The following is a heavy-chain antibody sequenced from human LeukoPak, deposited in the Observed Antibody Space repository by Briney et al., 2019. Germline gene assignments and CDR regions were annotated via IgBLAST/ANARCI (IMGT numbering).Heavy chain of an antibody. CDR3: ARGLNYYSSGWTGFDY. CDR2: IYYSGST. J-gene: IGHJ4*02. CDR1: GGSISSYY. Sequence: SETLSLTCTVSGGSISSYYWSWIRQPPGKGLEWIGYIYYSGSTNYNPSLKSRVTISVDKSKNQFSLKLSSVTAADTAVYYCARGLNYYSSGWTGFDYWGQGTLVTVSS. V-gene: IGHV4-59*12. D-gene: IGHD6-19*01.